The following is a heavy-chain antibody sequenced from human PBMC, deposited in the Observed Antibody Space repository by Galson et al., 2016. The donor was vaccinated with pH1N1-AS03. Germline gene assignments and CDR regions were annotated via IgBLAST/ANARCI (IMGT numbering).Heavy chain of an antibody. Sequence: SLRLSCAASGFTFHDYAVHWVRQAPGKGPEWVSGIAWDSGITGYGDSVKGRFTLSRDNAKNSLYLQMNSLKPEDTALYYCARAFWSDYAAGLIDFWGQGTLLTVST. V-gene: IGHV3-9*01. CDR3: ARAFWSDYAAGLIDF. CDR1: GFTFHDYA. D-gene: IGHD4-17*01. CDR2: IAWDSGIT. J-gene: IGHJ4*02.